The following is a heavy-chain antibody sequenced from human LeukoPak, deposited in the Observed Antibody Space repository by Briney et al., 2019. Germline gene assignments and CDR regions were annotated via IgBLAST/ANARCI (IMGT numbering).Heavy chain of an antibody. CDR3: ARDGINGHYYSDY. D-gene: IGHD2-8*01. CDR1: GFTFNIYA. CDR2: ISKDGSRQ. Sequence: TGRSLRLSCSASGFTFNIYAMHWVRQAPGKGLEWLAVISKDGSRQYYADSVKGRFTISRDNSKNTVYLQTNSLTTEDTALYYCARDGINGHYYSDYWGQGTLVTVSS. J-gene: IGHJ4*02. V-gene: IGHV3-30-3*01.